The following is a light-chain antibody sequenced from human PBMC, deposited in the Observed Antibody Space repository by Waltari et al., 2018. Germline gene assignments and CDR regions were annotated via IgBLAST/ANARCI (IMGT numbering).Light chain of an antibody. Sequence: DIQMTQSPSTLSASVGDRVTITCRASQSISSWLAWYQQKPGKAPKVLIYKASSLESGVPSRFSGSGSGTEFTLTISSLQPDDFPTYYCQQYNTYPYTFGQGTKLEIK. J-gene: IGKJ2*01. CDR2: KAS. V-gene: IGKV1-5*03. CDR3: QQYNTYPYT. CDR1: QSISSW.